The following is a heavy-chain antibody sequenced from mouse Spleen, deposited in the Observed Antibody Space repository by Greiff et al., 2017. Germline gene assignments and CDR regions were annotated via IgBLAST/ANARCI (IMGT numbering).Heavy chain of an antibody. D-gene: IGHD4-1*01. Sequence: EVQLVESGPELVKPGASVKMSCKASGYTFTSYVMHWVKQKPGQGLEWIGYINPYNDGTKYNEKFKGKATLTSDKSSSTAYMELSSLTSEDSAVYYCARGTGTHWYFDVWGAGTTVTVSS. J-gene: IGHJ1*01. V-gene: IGHV1-14*01. CDR1: GYTFTSYV. CDR2: INPYNDGT. CDR3: ARGTGTHWYFDV.